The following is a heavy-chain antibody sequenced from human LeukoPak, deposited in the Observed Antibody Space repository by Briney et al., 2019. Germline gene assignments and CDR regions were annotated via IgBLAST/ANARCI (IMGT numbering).Heavy chain of an antibody. Sequence: GASVKVSCKACGYTFTGYYMHRVRQAPGQGLEWMGGIILIFGTANYAQKFQGRVTITTDESTSAAYMELSSLRSEDTAVYYCASRGVGITGTTGWFDPWGQGTLVTVSS. V-gene: IGHV1-69*05. CDR3: ASRGVGITGTTGWFDP. J-gene: IGHJ5*02. CDR2: IILIFGTA. D-gene: IGHD1/OR15-1a*01. CDR1: GYTFTGYY.